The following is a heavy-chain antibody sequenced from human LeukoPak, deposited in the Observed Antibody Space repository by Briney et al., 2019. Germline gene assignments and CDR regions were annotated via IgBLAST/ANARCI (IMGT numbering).Heavy chain of an antibody. J-gene: IGHJ4*02. CDR1: GFTVSSNY. Sequence: GGSLRLSCAASGFTVSSNYMSWVRQAPGKGLEWVANIKQDGSEKYYVDSVKGRFTISRDNAKNSLYLQMNSLRAEDTAVYYCARARPTYCSGGSCYGPYFDYWGQGTLVTVSS. CDR2: IKQDGSEK. D-gene: IGHD2-15*01. V-gene: IGHV3-7*01. CDR3: ARARPTYCSGGSCYGPYFDY.